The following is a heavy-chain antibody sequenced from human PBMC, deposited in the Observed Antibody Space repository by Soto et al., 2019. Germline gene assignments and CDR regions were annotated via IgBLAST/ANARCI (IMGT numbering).Heavy chain of an antibody. CDR1: GGSISSGGYS. Sequence: TLSLTCAVSGGSISSGGYSWSWIRQPPGKGLEWIGYIYYAGTTTYNPSLQSRVSISLDTSKNEVSLTLTSVTAADTAVYFCARLGAFYQAMDSWGQGTLVTVSS. CDR2: IYYAGTT. D-gene: IGHD2-2*01. CDR3: ARLGAFYQAMDS. J-gene: IGHJ1*01. V-gene: IGHV4-30-2*01.